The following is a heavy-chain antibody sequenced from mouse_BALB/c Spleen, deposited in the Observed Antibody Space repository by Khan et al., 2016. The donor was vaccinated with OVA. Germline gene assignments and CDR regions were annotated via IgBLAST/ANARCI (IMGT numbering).Heavy chain of an antibody. CDR3: ASHLTGSFAN. J-gene: IGHJ3*01. CDR1: GFTFSTYG. D-gene: IGHD4-1*01. V-gene: IGHV5-6*01. Sequence: EVELVESGGDLVKPGGSLRLSCAASGFTFSTYGMSWVRQFPDKRLEWVATINSDGYYTYYPDTLKGRFTISRNNAENTLSLQMSSLKSEDTAIYYCASHLTGSFANWGHGTLVTVSA. CDR2: INSDGYYT.